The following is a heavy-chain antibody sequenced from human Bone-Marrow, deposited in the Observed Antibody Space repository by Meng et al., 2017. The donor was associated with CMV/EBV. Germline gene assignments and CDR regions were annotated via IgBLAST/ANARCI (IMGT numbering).Heavy chain of an antibody. CDR2: ISGSGGST. Sequence: ASGFTFSSYAMSWVRQAPGKGLEWVSAISGSGGSTYYADSVKGRFTISRDNSKNTLYLQMNSLRAEDTAVYYCAKNDLPAAISTLDYWGQGTLVTVSS. V-gene: IGHV3-23*01. J-gene: IGHJ4*02. D-gene: IGHD2-2*02. CDR3: AKNDLPAAISTLDY. CDR1: GFTFSSYA.